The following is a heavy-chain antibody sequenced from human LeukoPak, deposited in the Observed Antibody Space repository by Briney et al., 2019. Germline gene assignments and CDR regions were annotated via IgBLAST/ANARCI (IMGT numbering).Heavy chain of an antibody. D-gene: IGHD3-10*01. CDR2: TYTSGST. Sequence: SETLSLTCTVSGGSISSGSYYWRWIRQPAGKGLEWIGRTYTSGSTNYNPSLKSRFTISVDTSKNKFSLKLSAVTAADPAVYYCAREAVRGVPPPRYYYYYMDVWGKGTTVTVSS. J-gene: IGHJ6*03. CDR3: AREAVRGVPPPRYYYYYMDV. V-gene: IGHV4-61*02. CDR1: GGSISSGSYY.